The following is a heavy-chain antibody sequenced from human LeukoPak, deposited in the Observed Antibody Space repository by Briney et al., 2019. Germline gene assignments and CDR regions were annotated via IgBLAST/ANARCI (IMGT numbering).Heavy chain of an antibody. D-gene: IGHD3-22*01. Sequence: TGGSLRLSCAASGFTFNSYWMTWVRQAPGKGPEWVANIKQDGSERYYVGSVKGRFTISRDNAKNSLYLQMNSLRVEDTAVYYCARCRSYDSSGYCDAEDIWGQGTMVTVSS. CDR2: IKQDGSER. CDR1: GFTFNSYW. J-gene: IGHJ3*02. CDR3: ARCRSYDSSGYCDAEDI. V-gene: IGHV3-7*05.